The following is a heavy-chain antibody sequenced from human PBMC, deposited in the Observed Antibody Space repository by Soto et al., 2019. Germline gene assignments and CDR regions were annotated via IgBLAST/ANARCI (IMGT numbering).Heavy chain of an antibody. CDR2: IYYSGST. CDR3: ASRYCTNGVCYGEIDY. J-gene: IGHJ4*02. V-gene: IGHV4-39*01. Sequence: SETLSLTCTVSGGSISSSSYYWGWIRQPPGKGLEWIGSIYYSGSTYYNPSLKSRVTISVDTSKNQFSLKLSSVTAADTAVYYCASRYCTNGVCYGEIDYWGQGTLVTVSS. CDR1: GGSISSSSYY. D-gene: IGHD2-8*01.